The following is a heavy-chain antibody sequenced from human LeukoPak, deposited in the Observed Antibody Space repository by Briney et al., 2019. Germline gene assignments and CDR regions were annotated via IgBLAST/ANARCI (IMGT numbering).Heavy chain of an antibody. Sequence: SETLSLTCTVSGGSISSSSYYWGWIRQSPGKGLELLGTIYYSGSTYYNPSLKSRVTISMDTSKNQFSLKLNSVTATDTAVYYCARRPGTFDYWGQGTLVTVSS. D-gene: IGHD1-1*01. CDR3: ARRPGTFDY. J-gene: IGHJ4*02. V-gene: IGHV4-39*01. CDR2: IYYSGST. CDR1: GGSISSSSYY.